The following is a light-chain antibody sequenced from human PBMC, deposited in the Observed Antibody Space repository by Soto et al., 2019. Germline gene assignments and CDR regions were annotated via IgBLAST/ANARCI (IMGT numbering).Light chain of an antibody. J-gene: IGLJ1*01. CDR2: DVS. CDR1: SSVVGGYNY. Sequence: QSVLTQPRSVSGSPGQSVTISCTGTSSVVGGYNYVSWYQQHPGKAPKLMIYDVSKRPSGVPDRFSGSKSGNTASLTISGLQAEDEADYYCCSYAGSYTYVFGTGTKVPS. CDR3: CSYAGSYTYV. V-gene: IGLV2-11*01.